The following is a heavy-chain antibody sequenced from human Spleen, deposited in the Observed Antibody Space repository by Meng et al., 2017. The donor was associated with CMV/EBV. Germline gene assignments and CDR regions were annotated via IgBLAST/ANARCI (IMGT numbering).Heavy chain of an antibody. CDR3: TKAGGEGP. V-gene: IGHV3-20*04. CDR2: ITSNGGST. CDR1: GFTFDDYG. D-gene: IGHD3-10*01. J-gene: IGHJ5*02. Sequence: GESLKISCAASGFTFDDYGMNWVRQAPGKGLEWVSSITSNGGSTGYGDSVKGRFTISRDNAKNSLYLQMNSLRVEDTAVYYCTKAGGEGPWGQGTLVTVSS.